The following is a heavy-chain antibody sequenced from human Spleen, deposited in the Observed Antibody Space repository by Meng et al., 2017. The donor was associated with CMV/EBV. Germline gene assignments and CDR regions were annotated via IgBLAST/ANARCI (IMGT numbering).Heavy chain of an antibody. CDR2: INHSGST. V-gene: IGHV4-34*01. D-gene: IGHD3-22*01. CDR3: ARGNYYDSSGYYYFDY. J-gene: IGHJ4*02. CDR1: GGVFSGYY. Sequence: QVQLKQWRAGLLKSSETLSLTRAVYGGVFSGYYWSWISQPPGKGLEWIGEINHSGSTNYNPSLKSRVTISVDTSKNQFSLKLSSVTAADTAVYYCARGNYYDSSGYYYFDYWGQGTLVTVSS.